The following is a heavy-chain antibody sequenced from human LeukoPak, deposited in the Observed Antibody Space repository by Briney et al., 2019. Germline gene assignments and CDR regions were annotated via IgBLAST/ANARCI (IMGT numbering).Heavy chain of an antibody. CDR1: GFTVSSNY. CDR3: ARVGYYDSSGYSYFDY. V-gene: IGHV3-53*01. Sequence: GGSLRLSCAASGFTVSSNYMSWVRQAPGKGLELVSVIYSGGSTYYADSVKGRFTISRDNSKNTLYLQMNSLRAEDTAVYYCARVGYYDSSGYSYFDYWGQGTLVTVSS. D-gene: IGHD3-22*01. J-gene: IGHJ4*02. CDR2: IYSGGST.